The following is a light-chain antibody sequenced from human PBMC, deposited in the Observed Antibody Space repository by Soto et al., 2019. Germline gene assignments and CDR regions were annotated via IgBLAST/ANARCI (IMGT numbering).Light chain of an antibody. CDR3: QQSYNIPLT. J-gene: IGKJ3*01. CDR2: VAS. CDR1: QTINSY. Sequence: DIQMTQSPSSLSASVGDTVTITCRASQTINSYLNWYQQKPGQAPKLLIYVASSLQSGVPSRFSGRGSGTDLPLTLSSLEPEDFATYYCQQSYNIPLTFGPGTKVDFK. V-gene: IGKV1-39*01.